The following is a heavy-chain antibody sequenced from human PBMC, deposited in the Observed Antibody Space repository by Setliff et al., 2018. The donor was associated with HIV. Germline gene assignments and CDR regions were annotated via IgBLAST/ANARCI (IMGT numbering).Heavy chain of an antibody. Sequence: SETLSLTCAVYGGSFSGHYWSWVRQAPGKGLEWIGEMSHSGGANYNPSLKSRVTISVDTSKRQFSLKMTSVTAADTAVYYCARHLYGGYTGGFDYWGQGTLVTVSS. V-gene: IGHV4-34*01. D-gene: IGHD5-12*01. CDR1: GGSFSGHY. CDR2: MSHSGGA. J-gene: IGHJ4*02. CDR3: ARHLYGGYTGGFDY.